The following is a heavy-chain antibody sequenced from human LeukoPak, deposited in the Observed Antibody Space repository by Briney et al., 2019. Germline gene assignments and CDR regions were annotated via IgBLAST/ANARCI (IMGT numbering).Heavy chain of an antibody. CDR3: AKDGYGSGSSHPKNWFDP. CDR1: GFTFGSYA. D-gene: IGHD3-10*01. V-gene: IGHV3-23*01. J-gene: IGHJ5*02. Sequence: GGSLRLSCAASGFTFGSYAMSWVRQAPGKGLEWVSSVASSTGNTYYADSVKGRFTISRDKPKNTLYLQMNSLRAEDTAVYYCAKDGYGSGSSHPKNWFDPWGQGTLVTVSS. CDR2: VASSTGNT.